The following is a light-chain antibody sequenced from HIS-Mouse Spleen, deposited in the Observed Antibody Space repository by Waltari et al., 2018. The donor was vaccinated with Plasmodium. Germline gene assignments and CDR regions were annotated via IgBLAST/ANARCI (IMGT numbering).Light chain of an antibody. Sequence: SYELTQPPSVSVSPGQTARITCSGDALPQKYAYWYQQKPGQAPVLVIDEDSKRPPGFPERFSGSSSGTMATVTISGGQVEDEADYYCYSTDSSGNHRVFGGGTKLTVL. J-gene: IGLJ3*02. CDR3: YSTDSSGNHRV. V-gene: IGLV3-10*01. CDR1: ALPQKY. CDR2: EDS.